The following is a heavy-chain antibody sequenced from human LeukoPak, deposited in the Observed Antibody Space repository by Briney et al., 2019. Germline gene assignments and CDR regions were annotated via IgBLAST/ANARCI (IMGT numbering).Heavy chain of an antibody. CDR1: GFTFSDHY. CDR2: TRNKANSYTT. V-gene: IGHV3-72*01. CDR3: ARGGRNYDFWSGYPFGSYYMDV. D-gene: IGHD3-3*01. J-gene: IGHJ6*03. Sequence: GGSLRLSCAASGFTFSDHYMDWVRQAPGKGLEWVGRTRNKANSYTTEYAASVKGRFTISRDDSKNSLYLQMNSLKTEDTAVYYCARGGRNYDFWSGYPFGSYYMDVWGKGTTVTVSS.